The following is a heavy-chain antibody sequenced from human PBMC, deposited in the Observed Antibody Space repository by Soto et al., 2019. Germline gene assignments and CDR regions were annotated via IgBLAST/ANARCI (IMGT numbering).Heavy chain of an antibody. CDR2: ISGSGGST. Sequence: WWPLRLSCSASVFTFSSDAMSWVRQAPGKGLEWVSAISGSGGSTYYADSVKGRFTISRDNSKNTLYLQMNSLRAEDTAVYYCAKDAYDSHDYWGQGTLVTVSS. CDR3: AKDAYDSHDY. J-gene: IGHJ4*02. CDR1: VFTFSSDA. V-gene: IGHV3-23*01. D-gene: IGHD3-22*01.